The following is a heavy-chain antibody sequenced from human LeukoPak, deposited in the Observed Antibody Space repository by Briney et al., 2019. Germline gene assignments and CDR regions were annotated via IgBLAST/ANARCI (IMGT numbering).Heavy chain of an antibody. D-gene: IGHD4-17*01. V-gene: IGHV3-48*03. CDR1: GFTFSSYE. J-gene: IGHJ5*02. Sequence: PGGSLRLSCAASGFTFSSYEMNWVRQAPGKGLEWVSYISSSGSTIYYADSVKGRFTISRDNAKNSLYLQMNSLRAEDTAVYYCARAPVSSGAVIGWFDPWGQGTLVTVSS. CDR2: ISSSGSTI. CDR3: ARAPVSSGAVIGWFDP.